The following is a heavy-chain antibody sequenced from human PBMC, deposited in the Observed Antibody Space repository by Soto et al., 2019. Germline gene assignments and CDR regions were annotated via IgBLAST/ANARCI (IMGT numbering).Heavy chain of an antibody. CDR2: ISGRGGTT. J-gene: IGHJ6*02. V-gene: IGHV3-23*01. Sequence: GGSLRLSCSASGFSFGDYAMNWVRQTPGKGLEWVSAISGRGGTTHYADSVKGRFTISRDNSKNTVYLQMDRLRAEDTAAYYCTKVVHSSSRFWYYYAMDVWGQGTMVTVS. D-gene: IGHD6-13*01. CDR3: TKVVHSSSRFWYYYAMDV. CDR1: GFSFGDYA.